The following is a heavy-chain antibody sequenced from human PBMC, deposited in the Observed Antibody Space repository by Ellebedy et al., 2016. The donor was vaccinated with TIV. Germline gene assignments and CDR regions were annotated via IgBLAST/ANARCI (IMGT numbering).Heavy chain of an antibody. CDR1: GYTLTELS. D-gene: IGHD3-22*01. CDR3: ARDYSSGYLNYYYYGMDV. Sequence: ASVKVSCKVSGYTLTELSMHWVRQAPGKGLEWMGGFDPEDGETIYAQKFQGRVTMTEDTSTDTAYMELSRLRSDDTAVYYCARDYSSGYLNYYYYGMDVWGQGTTVTVSS. V-gene: IGHV1-24*01. J-gene: IGHJ6*02. CDR2: FDPEDGET.